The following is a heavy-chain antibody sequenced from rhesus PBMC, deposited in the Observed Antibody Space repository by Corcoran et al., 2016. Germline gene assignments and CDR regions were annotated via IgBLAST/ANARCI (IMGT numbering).Heavy chain of an antibody. CDR3: AKNLDS. J-gene: IGHJ6*01. CDR1: GFTFSSYW. V-gene: IGHV3S42*01. CDR2: INSGGDRT. Sequence: EVQLVESGGVLAKPGGSLRLSCAASGFTFSSYWMNWVRQTPGDGLGWIAAINSGGDRTYYADSVKGRFTISRDKSKNTRSLQMNSLRAEDTAVYYCAKNLDSWGQGVVVTVSS.